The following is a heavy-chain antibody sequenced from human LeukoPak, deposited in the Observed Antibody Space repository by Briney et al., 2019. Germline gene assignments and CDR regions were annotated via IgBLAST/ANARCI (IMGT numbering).Heavy chain of an antibody. D-gene: IGHD2-21*02. V-gene: IGHV4-34*01. CDR2: INHSGST. J-gene: IGHJ3*02. CDR1: GGSFSGYY. Sequence: SETLSLTCAVYGGSFSGYYWSWIRQPPGKGLEWIGEINHSGSTNYNPSLKSRVTISVDTSKNQFSLKLSSVTAADTAVYYCAREKVSYCGGDSWCHAFDIWGQGTMVTVSS. CDR3: AREKVSYCGGDSWCHAFDI.